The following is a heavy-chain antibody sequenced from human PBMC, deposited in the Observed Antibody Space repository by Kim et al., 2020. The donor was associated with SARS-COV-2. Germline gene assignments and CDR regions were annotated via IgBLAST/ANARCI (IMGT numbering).Heavy chain of an antibody. Sequence: SETLSLTCTVSGGSISSYYWNWIRQSAGKGLEWIGRIYTSGSTNYNPSLKSRVSMSLDTSKQQLSLKLSSVTAADTAAYYCVRDGSNLPFDYWGQGTLVT. D-gene: IGHD1-20*01. CDR1: GGSISSYY. CDR3: VRDGSNLPFDY. V-gene: IGHV4-4*07. J-gene: IGHJ4*02. CDR2: IYTSGST.